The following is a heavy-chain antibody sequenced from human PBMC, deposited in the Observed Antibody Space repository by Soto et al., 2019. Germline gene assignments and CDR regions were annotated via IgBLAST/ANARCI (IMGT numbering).Heavy chain of an antibody. CDR3: ARLSFSYGVDV. V-gene: IGHV4-4*02. CDR1: GGSISSANW. CDR2: IYHGGST. J-gene: IGHJ6*02. Sequence: KSSETLSLTCAVSGGSISSANWWTWVRQPPGKGLEWIGEIYHGGSTSYNLSLKSRVTLSLDKFKNHFSLNLTSVTAADTAVYYCARLSFSYGVDVWGQGTTVTVSS.